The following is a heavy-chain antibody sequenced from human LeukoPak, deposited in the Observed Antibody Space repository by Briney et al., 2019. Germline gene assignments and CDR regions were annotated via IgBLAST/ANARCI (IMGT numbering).Heavy chain of an antibody. J-gene: IGHJ4*02. V-gene: IGHV1-46*01. CDR2: INPSGGST. CDR1: GYTFTSCY. CDR3: ARDNQGIQLWPTRGRGFDY. Sequence: ASVKVSCKASGYTFTSCYMHWVRQAPGQGLEWMGIINPSGGSTSYAQKFQGRVTMTRDTSTSTVYMELSSLRSEDTAVYYCARDNQGIQLWPTRGRGFDYWGQGTLVTVSS. D-gene: IGHD5-18*01.